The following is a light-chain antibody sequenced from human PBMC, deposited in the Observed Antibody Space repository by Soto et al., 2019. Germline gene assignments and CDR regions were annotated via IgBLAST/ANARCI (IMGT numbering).Light chain of an antibody. CDR1: QRINIY. J-gene: IGKJ5*01. V-gene: IGKV1-39*01. CDR3: QQSFSTPT. Sequence: QMTKCPSSLSTAIGDDGTNTFRASQRINIYLNWYRQKPGKAPELLIYSASNLQSGVPSRFSGSGSGTDFTLTIIGLQSEDFATYYCQQSFSTPTFGQGTRLEIK. CDR2: SAS.